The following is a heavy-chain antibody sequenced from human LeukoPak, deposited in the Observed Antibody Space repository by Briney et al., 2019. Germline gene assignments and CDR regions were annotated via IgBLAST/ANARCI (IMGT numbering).Heavy chain of an antibody. V-gene: IGHV3-74*01. CDR2: ISSDWTTT. Sequence: GGSLRLSCPVSEITFSKYWIHWVRQAPGKGLLWVSRISSDWTTTAYADFVKGRFTISRDNAKNTLYLQMNSLRAEDTAVYYCARGVESDYWGQGTLVTVSS. CDR3: ARGVESDY. D-gene: IGHD3-3*01. CDR1: EITFSKYW. J-gene: IGHJ4*02.